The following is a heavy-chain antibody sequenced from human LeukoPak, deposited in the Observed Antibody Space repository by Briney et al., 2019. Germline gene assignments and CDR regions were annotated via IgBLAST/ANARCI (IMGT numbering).Heavy chain of an antibody. D-gene: IGHD3-10*01. J-gene: IGHJ4*02. CDR2: ISAYNGNT. CDR1: GYTFTSYG. V-gene: IGHV1-18*04. CDR3: ARGGWFGELEPDYFDY. Sequence: GASVKVSCKASGYTFTSYGISWVRQAPGQGLEWMGWISAYNGNTNYAQKLQGRVTMTTDTSTSTAYVELRSLRSDDTAVYYCARGGWFGELEPDYFDYWGQGTLVTVSS.